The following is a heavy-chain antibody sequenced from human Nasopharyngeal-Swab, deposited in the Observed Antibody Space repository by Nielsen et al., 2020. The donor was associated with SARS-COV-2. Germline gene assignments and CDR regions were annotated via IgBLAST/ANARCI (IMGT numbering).Heavy chain of an antibody. CDR3: ARSSPAFGY. V-gene: IGHV1-8*01. D-gene: IGHD2-2*01. CDR2: MNPNSGNA. J-gene: IGHJ4*02. Sequence: GESLKISCKASGYTFTSSDINWVRQATGQRLEWMGWMNPNSGNAGYAQKFQGRVTMTRDTSISTAYMELSSLTSEDTAVYYCARSSPAFGYWGQGTLVTVSS. CDR1: GYTFTSSD.